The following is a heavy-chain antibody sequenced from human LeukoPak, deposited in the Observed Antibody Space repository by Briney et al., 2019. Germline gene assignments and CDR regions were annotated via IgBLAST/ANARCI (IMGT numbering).Heavy chain of an antibody. D-gene: IGHD2-2*01. Sequence: GGSLRLSGAASGFTFSSYAMHWVRQAPGKGLEWVAVISYDGSNKYYADSVKGRFTISRDNSKNTLYLQMNSLRAEDTAVYYCARDKRYCSSTSCYGVFDYWGQGTLVTVSS. J-gene: IGHJ4*02. CDR1: GFTFSSYA. V-gene: IGHV3-30-3*01. CDR2: ISYDGSNK. CDR3: ARDKRYCSSTSCYGVFDY.